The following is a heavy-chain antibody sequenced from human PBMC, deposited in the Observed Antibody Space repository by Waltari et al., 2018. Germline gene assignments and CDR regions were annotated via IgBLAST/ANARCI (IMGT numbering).Heavy chain of an antibody. V-gene: IGHV1-2*02. D-gene: IGHD3-3*01. CDR2: INPNSGGT. CDR1: GYTFTGYY. Sequence: QLVQSGAEVKKPGASVKVSCKASGYTFTGYYMHWVRQAPGQGLEWMGWINPNSGGTNYAQKFQGRVTMTRDTSISTAYMELSRLRSDDTAVYYCARVGSTIFGVANDAFDIWGQGTMVTVSS. J-gene: IGHJ3*02. CDR3: ARVGSTIFGVANDAFDI.